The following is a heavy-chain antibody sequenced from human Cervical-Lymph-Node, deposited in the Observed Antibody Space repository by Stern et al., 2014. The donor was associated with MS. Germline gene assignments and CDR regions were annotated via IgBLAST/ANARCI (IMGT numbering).Heavy chain of an antibody. Sequence: VQLVESGAEVKKPGASVKVSCKASGYNFTSYGISWVRQAPGQGLEWMGWISAYNGNTNYAQKLQGRVTMTTDTSTSTAYMELRSLRSDDTAVYYCARDGVAVAGPKPEMPFDYWGQGTLVTVSS. V-gene: IGHV1-18*04. CDR2: ISAYNGNT. CDR1: GYNFTSYG. D-gene: IGHD6-19*01. CDR3: ARDGVAVAGPKPEMPFDY. J-gene: IGHJ4*02.